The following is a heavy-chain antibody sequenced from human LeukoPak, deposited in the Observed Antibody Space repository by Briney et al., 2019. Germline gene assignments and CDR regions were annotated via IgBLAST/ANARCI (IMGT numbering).Heavy chain of an antibody. D-gene: IGHD2-15*01. V-gene: IGHV4-34*01. CDR1: GGSLSGYY. J-gene: IGHJ6*03. Sequence: SETLSLTCAVYGGSLSGYYWSWIRQPPGKGLEWIGSIYYSGSTYYNPSLKSRVTISIDTSKNQFSLKLRSVTAADTAVYYCARVSGGGSGKYYHYYMDVWGKGTTVTVSS. CDR3: ARVSGGGSGKYYHYYMDV. CDR2: IYYSGST.